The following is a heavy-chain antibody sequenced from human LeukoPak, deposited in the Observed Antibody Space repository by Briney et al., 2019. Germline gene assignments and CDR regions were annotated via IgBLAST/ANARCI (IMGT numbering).Heavy chain of an antibody. CDR3: ARGSHDYGDYWTDY. J-gene: IGHJ4*02. V-gene: IGHV4-59*01. D-gene: IGHD4-17*01. CDR1: GVSISSYY. CDR2: IYYSGST. Sequence: PSETLSLTCTVSGVSISSYYWSWIRQPPGKGLEWIGYIYYSGSTNYNPSLKSRVTISVDTSKNQFSLKLSSVTAADTAVYYCARGSHDYGDYWTDYWGQGTLVTVSP.